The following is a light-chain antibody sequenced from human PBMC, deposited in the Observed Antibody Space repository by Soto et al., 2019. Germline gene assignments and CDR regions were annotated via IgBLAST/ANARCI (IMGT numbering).Light chain of an antibody. CDR2: GAS. CDR1: QSVSSSY. V-gene: IGKV3-20*01. CDR3: QQYGSSPPVT. J-gene: IGKJ4*01. Sequence: VLTQPPGTLSLSPGERATLSCRASQSVSSSYLAWYQQKPGQAPRLLIYGASTRATGIPDRFSGSGSGTDFTLTISRLEPEDFAVYYCQQYGSSPPVTFGGGTKVDIK.